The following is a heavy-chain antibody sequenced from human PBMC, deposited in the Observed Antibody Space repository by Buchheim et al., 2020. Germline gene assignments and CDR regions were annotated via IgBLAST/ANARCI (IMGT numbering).Heavy chain of an antibody. CDR1: GFTFSSYA. Sequence: EVQLLESGGGLVQPGGSLRLSCAASGFTFSSYAMSWVRQAPGKGLEWVSGISGSGGSTYYADSLQGRFTISRDTSKNTLYLQMNSLRAEDTAVYYCAKDLDFWSGYYGLEYFDYWGQGTL. D-gene: IGHD3-3*01. V-gene: IGHV3-23*01. CDR3: AKDLDFWSGYYGLEYFDY. CDR2: ISGSGGST. J-gene: IGHJ4*02.